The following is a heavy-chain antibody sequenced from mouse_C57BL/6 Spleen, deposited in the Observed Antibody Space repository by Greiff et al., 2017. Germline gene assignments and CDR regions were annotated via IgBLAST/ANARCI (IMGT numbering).Heavy chain of an antibody. Sequence: VQLQQPGTELVKPGASVKLSCKASGYTFTSYWMHWVKQRPGQGLEWIGNINPSNGGTNYNEKFKSKATLTVDKSSSTAYMQLSSLTSEDSAVYYGARWASYGNYWYFDVWGTGTTVTVSS. D-gene: IGHD2-1*01. V-gene: IGHV1-53*01. CDR3: ARWASYGNYWYFDV. CDR1: GYTFTSYW. J-gene: IGHJ1*03. CDR2: INPSNGGT.